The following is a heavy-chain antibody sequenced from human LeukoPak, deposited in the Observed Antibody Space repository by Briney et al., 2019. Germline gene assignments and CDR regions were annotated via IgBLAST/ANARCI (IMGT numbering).Heavy chain of an antibody. CDR2: IYHSGST. CDR1: GGSVSSSNW. CDR3: ARGKADYDFWSGSFETTDYYMDV. D-gene: IGHD3-3*01. J-gene: IGHJ6*03. Sequence: SGTLSLTCAVSGGSVSSSNWWSWVRQPPGKGLEWIGEIYHSGSTNYNPSLKSRVTISVDTSKNQFSLKLSSVTAADTAVYYCARGKADYDFWSGSFETTDYYMDVWGKGTTVTVSS. V-gene: IGHV4-4*02.